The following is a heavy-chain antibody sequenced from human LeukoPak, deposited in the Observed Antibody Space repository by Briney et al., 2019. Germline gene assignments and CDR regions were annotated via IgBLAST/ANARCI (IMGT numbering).Heavy chain of an antibody. Sequence: PGGSLRLSCAASGFTFSSYWMYWVRQAPGKGLVWVSRINSDGSTTSYADSVKGRFTISRDNAKNTLYLQMNSLRAEDTAVYFCVRAKGGPGSTWAFDIWGQGTMVTVSS. CDR3: VRAKGGPGSTWAFDI. V-gene: IGHV3-74*01. CDR1: GFTFSSYW. J-gene: IGHJ3*02. CDR2: INSDGSTT. D-gene: IGHD6-13*01.